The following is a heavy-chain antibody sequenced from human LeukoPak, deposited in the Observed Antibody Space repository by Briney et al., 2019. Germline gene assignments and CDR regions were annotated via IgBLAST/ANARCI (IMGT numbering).Heavy chain of an antibody. J-gene: IGHJ4*02. V-gene: IGHV3-33*01. CDR2: IWYDGSNK. Sequence: PGGSLRLSCAASGFTFSSYGMHWVRQAPGKGLEWVAVIWYDGSNKYYADSVKGRFTISRDNSENTLYLQMNSLRAEDTALYYCARDGETTGPISSWFDYWGQGTLVTVSS. CDR1: GFTFSSYG. CDR3: ARDGETTGPISSWFDY. D-gene: IGHD6-13*01.